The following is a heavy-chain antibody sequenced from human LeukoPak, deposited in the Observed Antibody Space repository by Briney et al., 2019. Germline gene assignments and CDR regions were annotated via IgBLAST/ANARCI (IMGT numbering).Heavy chain of an antibody. D-gene: IGHD6-19*01. Sequence: GRSLRLSCAASGFTFGSYAMHWVRQAPGKGLEWVAVISYDGSNKYYADSVKGRFTISRDNSKNTLYLQMNSLRAEDTAVYYCARESAAFSSGWYAGDYWGQGTLVTVSS. CDR1: GFTFGSYA. CDR3: ARESAAFSSGWYAGDY. CDR2: ISYDGSNK. V-gene: IGHV3-30*04. J-gene: IGHJ4*02.